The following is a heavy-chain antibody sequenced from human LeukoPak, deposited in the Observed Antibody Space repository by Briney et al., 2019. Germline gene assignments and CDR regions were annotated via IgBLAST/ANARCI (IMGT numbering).Heavy chain of an antibody. CDR2: ISSSSSYI. CDR3: ARDETYYYDSSAFDY. D-gene: IGHD3-22*01. J-gene: IGHJ4*02. CDR1: GFTFSSYS. Sequence: GSLRLSCAASGFTFSSYSMNWVRQAPGKGLEWVSSISSSSSYIYYADSVKGRFTISRNNAKNSLYLQMNSLRAEDTAVYYCARDETYYYDSSAFDYWGQGTLVTVSS. V-gene: IGHV3-21*01.